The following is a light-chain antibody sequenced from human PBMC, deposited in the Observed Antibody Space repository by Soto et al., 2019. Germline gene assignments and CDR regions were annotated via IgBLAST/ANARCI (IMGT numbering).Light chain of an antibody. V-gene: IGKV3-15*01. CDR1: QSVSSN. Sequence: EIVMPQSPDTLSLSPGERVTLSSMVCQSVSSNLAWYQQKPVQAPWLLSYGASTRATGIPVRFSGSGSGTEFTLTISSLQSEEFAVYYCQQYNNWPPRPFGGGTKV. CDR3: QQYNNWPPRP. J-gene: IGKJ4*01. CDR2: GAS.